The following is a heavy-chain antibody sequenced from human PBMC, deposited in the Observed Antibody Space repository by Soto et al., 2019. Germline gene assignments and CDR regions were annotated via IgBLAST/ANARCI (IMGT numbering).Heavy chain of an antibody. CDR1: GGTFSSYA. CDR2: RIPIFGRA. Sequence: QVQLVQSGAEVKKPGSSVKVSCKASGGTFSSYAISWVRQAPGQGLEWMGGRIPIFGRANYAQKFQGRVTITADKSTSKAYMELSSLRSEDNAVYYCARQTVVVAAREAYYCDGRDVWGQGTTVTVSS. J-gene: IGHJ6*02. CDR3: ARQTVVVAAREAYYCDGRDV. D-gene: IGHD2-15*01. V-gene: IGHV1-69*06.